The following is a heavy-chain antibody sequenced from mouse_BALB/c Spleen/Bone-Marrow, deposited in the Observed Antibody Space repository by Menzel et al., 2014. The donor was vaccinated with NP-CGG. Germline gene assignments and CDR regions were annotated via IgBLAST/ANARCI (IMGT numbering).Heavy chain of an antibody. V-gene: IGHV4-1*02. Sequence: EVQLQQSGGGLVQPGGSLKLSCAASGFDFRRYWMSWVRQAPGKGLEWIGEINPDSSTINYAPSLKDKFIISRDYAKNTLYLQMSKVRSEDTALYYCARLGYYGYFDYWGQGTTLTVSS. CDR3: ARLGYYGYFDY. CDR1: GFDFRRYW. D-gene: IGHD2-3*01. CDR2: INPDSSTI. J-gene: IGHJ2*01.